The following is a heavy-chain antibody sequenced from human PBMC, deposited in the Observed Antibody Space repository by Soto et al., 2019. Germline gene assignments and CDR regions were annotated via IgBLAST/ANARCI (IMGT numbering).Heavy chain of an antibody. CDR3: TRDADNSAFYWYYDL. V-gene: IGHV3-33*01. J-gene: IGHJ2*01. Sequence: QVQLVESGGGVVQPGASLRLSCAASGFTLSSYGMHWVRQAPGKGLQWVALMWADGSKKYYLDSVNGRFTISRDHSKNTVYLQMNSLRAEDTAVYYCTRDADNSAFYWYYDLWGRGTLVTVSS. D-gene: IGHD3-22*01. CDR2: MWADGSKK. CDR1: GFTLSSYG.